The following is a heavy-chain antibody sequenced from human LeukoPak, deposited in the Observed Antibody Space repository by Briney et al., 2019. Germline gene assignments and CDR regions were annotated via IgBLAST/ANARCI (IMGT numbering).Heavy chain of an antibody. J-gene: IGHJ4*02. CDR2: IYYSGST. Sequence: SETLSLTCTVSGGSISSYYWSWTRQPPGKGLEWIGYIYYSGSTNYNPSLKSRVTISVDTSKNQFSLKLSSVTAADTAVYYCARVGGYNSPLDYWGQGTLVTVSS. CDR1: GGSISSYY. CDR3: ARVGGYNSPLDY. V-gene: IGHV4-59*01. D-gene: IGHD5-24*01.